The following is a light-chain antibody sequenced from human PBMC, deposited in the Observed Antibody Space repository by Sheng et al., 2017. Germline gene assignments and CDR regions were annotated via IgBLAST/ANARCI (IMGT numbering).Light chain of an antibody. V-gene: IGLV1-40*01. J-gene: IGLJ1*01. CDR3: QSYDRSLSGYV. CDR2: GNI. Sequence: QSVLTQPPSVSGAPGQRVTISCTGSSSNIGAGYDVQWYQQLPGTAPKLLIYGNINRPSEVPDRFSASKSGTSASLAITGLQAEDEADYYCQSYDRSLSGYVFGTGTKVTV. CDR1: SSNIGAGYD.